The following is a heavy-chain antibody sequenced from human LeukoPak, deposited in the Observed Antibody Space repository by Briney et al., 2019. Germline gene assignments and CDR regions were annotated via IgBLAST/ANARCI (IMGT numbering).Heavy chain of an antibody. CDR3: ARDIVVVPAASPIHWFDP. Sequence: SETLSLTCTVSGGSISSGDYYWSWIRQPPGKGLEWIGYIYYSGSTYYNPSLKSRVTISVDTSKNQFSLQLSSVTAADTAVYYCARDIVVVPAASPIHWFDPWGQGTLVTVSS. J-gene: IGHJ5*02. CDR2: IYYSGST. D-gene: IGHD2-2*01. V-gene: IGHV4-30-4*01. CDR1: GGSISSGDYY.